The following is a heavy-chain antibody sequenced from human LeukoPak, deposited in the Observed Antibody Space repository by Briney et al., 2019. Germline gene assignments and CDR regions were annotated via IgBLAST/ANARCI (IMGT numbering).Heavy chain of an antibody. CDR1: GFTFSYYA. V-gene: IGHV3-30-3*01. CDR2: ISYDGSSK. CDR3: ASGGWYFRPLDF. J-gene: IGHJ4*02. D-gene: IGHD6-19*01. Sequence: GGSLRLSCAASGFTFSYYAMHWVRQAPGKGLEWVAVISYDGSSKYYADSVKGRFTISRDNAKNSLYLQMNSLRAEDTAVFYCASGGWYFRPLDFWGQGTLVTVSS.